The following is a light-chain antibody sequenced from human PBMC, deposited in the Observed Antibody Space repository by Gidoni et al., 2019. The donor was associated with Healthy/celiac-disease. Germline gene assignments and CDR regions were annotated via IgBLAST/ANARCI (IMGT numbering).Light chain of an antibody. CDR3: MQALQTPRT. CDR2: LGS. J-gene: IGKJ1*01. V-gene: IGKV2-28*01. Sequence: DIVMTQSPLSLLVTPGEPSSTSRRSSQSLLHSNGYNYLDWYLQKPGQSPQLLIYLGSNRASGVPDRFSGSGSGTDFTLKISRVEAEDVGVYYCMQALQTPRTFGQGTKVEIK. CDR1: QSLLHSNGYNY.